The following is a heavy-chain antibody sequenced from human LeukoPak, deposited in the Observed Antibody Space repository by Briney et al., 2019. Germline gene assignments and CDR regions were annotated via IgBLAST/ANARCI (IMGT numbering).Heavy chain of an antibody. CDR2: VYYTGST. D-gene: IGHD6-6*01. Sequence: SQTLSLTCAISGDSVSSNSAAWSWIRQPPGKGLEWIGYVYYTGSTNYNPSLKSRVTMFEDKSKNQFSLRLYSVTVADTAVYYCARHFAYSSSSYFDYWGQGSLVTVSS. CDR1: GDSVSSNSAA. CDR3: ARHFAYSSSSYFDY. V-gene: IGHV4-59*08. J-gene: IGHJ4*02.